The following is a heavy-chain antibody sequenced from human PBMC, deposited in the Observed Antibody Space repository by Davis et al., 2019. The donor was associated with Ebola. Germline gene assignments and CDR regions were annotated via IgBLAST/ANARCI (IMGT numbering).Heavy chain of an antibody. V-gene: IGHV3-53*01. D-gene: IGHD6-19*01. J-gene: IGHJ4*02. CDR1: GLTVSSNY. CDR2: IYSGGST. CDR3: AGGTRSGWHLEY. Sequence: GGSLRLSCAASGLTVSSNYMNWVRQAPGKGLEWVSGIYSGGSTYCADSVKGRFTISRDNSKNTLFLQMNTLRAEDAAVYYCAGGTRSGWHLEYWGQGTLVTVSS.